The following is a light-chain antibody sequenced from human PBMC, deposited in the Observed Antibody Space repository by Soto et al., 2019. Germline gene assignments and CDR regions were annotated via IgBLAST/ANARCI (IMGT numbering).Light chain of an antibody. CDR1: SSNIGNNY. CDR2: DDN. V-gene: IGLV1-51*01. Sequence: QSVLTQPPSVSAAPGQKVTISCSGSSSNIGNNYVSWYQQLPGTAPKLLIYDDNKRPSGTPDRFSGSKSGTSATLGITGLQTGDEADYYCGTWDSSLSAGQIGGGTKLTVL. CDR3: GTWDSSLSAGQ. J-gene: IGLJ2*01.